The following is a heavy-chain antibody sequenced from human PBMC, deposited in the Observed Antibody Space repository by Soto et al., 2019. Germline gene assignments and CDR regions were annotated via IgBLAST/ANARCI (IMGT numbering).Heavy chain of an antibody. J-gene: IGHJ6*02. V-gene: IGHV3-30-3*01. CDR2: ISYDGSNK. CDR3: ARDPYSSSSFYYYYGMDV. CDR1: GFTFSSYA. D-gene: IGHD6-6*01. Sequence: QVQLVESGGGVVQPGRSLRLSCAASGFTFSSYAMHWVRQAPGKGLEWVAVISYDGSNKYYADSVKGRFTISRDNSKNTLYLQMNSLRAEDTAVYYCARDPYSSSSFYYYYGMDVWGQGTTVTVSS.